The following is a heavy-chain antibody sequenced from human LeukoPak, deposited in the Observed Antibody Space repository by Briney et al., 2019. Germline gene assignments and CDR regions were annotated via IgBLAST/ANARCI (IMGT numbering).Heavy chain of an antibody. CDR1: GFTFSSYG. V-gene: IGHV3-30*02. D-gene: IGHD1-1*01. CDR2: IWYGGSNK. CDR3: AKDSGDYMDV. J-gene: IGHJ6*03. Sequence: GGSLRLSCAAFGFTFSSYGMHWVRQAPGKGLEWVAVIWYGGSNKYYADSVKGRFTISRDNSKNTLYLQMNSLRAEDTAVYYCAKDSGDYMDVWGKGTTVTVSS.